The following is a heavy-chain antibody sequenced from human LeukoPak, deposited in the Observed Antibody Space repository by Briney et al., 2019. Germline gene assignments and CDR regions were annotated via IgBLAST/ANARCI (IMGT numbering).Heavy chain of an antibody. CDR3: ARDLGSSSGHGLDV. CDR1: GVTFTDSA. Sequence: AGTLRLSCAASGVTFTDSAMHWVRRAPGAGLEWVALIRYGGSNEYYADSVKGRFTISRDNAKNMLYLQMNRLSAEDTAMYYCARDLGSSSGHGLDVWGQGTTVTVSS. J-gene: IGHJ6*02. D-gene: IGHD6-19*01. V-gene: IGHV3-30*02. CDR2: IRYGGSNE.